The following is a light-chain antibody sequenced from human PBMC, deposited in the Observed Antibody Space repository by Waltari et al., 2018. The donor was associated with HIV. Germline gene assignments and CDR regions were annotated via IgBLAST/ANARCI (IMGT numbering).Light chain of an antibody. Sequence: EIVLTQSPGTLPLSPGERAILSCRASQSVSRYLAWYQQRPGQAPRLLVYAASTRATGIPDRFRGSGSRTDFTLTITRLQPEDFAVYYCQQYSTSLYTFGQGTKLE. J-gene: IGKJ2*01. CDR1: QSVSRY. V-gene: IGKV3-20*01. CDR3: QQYSTSLYT. CDR2: AAS.